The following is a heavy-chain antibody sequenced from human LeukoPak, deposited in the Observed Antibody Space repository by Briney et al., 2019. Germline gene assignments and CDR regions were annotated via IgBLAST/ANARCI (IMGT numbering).Heavy chain of an antibody. Sequence: SETLSLTCTVSGGSISSYSWSWVRQPPGKGLEWIAYMSYSGTTNYNPTLKSRVTISVDTSKKQFSLKLSSVTAADTAVYYCARHEGKLWFGETAMNYWGQGTLVTVSS. V-gene: IGHV4-59*08. CDR2: MSYSGTT. D-gene: IGHD3-10*01. J-gene: IGHJ4*02. CDR3: ARHEGKLWFGETAMNY. CDR1: GGSISSYS.